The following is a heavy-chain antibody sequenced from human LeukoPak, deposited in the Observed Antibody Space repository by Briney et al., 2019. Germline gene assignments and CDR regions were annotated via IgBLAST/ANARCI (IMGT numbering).Heavy chain of an antibody. CDR3: ARYYCYYMDV. V-gene: IGHV4-4*02. CDR1: GGSISSPNW. Sequence: SGTLSLTCAVSGGSISSPNWWCCGRQSPEKGLGWIAEIYPTGSTNYNPSLKSRVTISLDKSKNQFSLNMSSVTAADTAIYYCARYYCYYMDVWGKGTPVTVSS. J-gene: IGHJ6*03. CDR2: IYPTGST.